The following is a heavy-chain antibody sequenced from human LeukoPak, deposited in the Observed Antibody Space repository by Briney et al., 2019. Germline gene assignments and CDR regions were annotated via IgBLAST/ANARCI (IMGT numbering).Heavy chain of an antibody. CDR2: ISYDGSNK. CDR1: GFTFSSYA. D-gene: IGHD4-17*01. CDR3: ARDTEASDYGDSNWFDP. Sequence: GGSLRLSCAASGFTFSSYAMHWVRRAPGKGLEWVAVISYDGSNKYYADSVKGRFTISRDNSKNTLYLQMNSQRAEDTAVYYCARDTEASDYGDSNWFDPWGQGTLVTVSS. J-gene: IGHJ5*02. V-gene: IGHV3-30-3*01.